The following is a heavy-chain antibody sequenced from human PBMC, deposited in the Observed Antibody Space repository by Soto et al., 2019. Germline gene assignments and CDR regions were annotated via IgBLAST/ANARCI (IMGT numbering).Heavy chain of an antibody. CDR1: GDSISSGGYY. CDR2: IYYSGST. CDR3: ARDPRGYDSSGYLNWFDP. V-gene: IGHV4-31*02. Sequence: SETLSLTCTVSGDSISSGGYYWSWIRQHPGKGLEWIGYIYYSGSTYYNPSLKSRVTISVDTSKNQFSLKLSSVTAADTAVYYCARDPRGYDSSGYLNWFDPWGQGTLVTVSS. J-gene: IGHJ5*02. D-gene: IGHD3-22*01.